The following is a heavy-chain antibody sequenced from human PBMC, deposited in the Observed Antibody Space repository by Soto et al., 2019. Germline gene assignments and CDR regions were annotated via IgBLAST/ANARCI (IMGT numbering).Heavy chain of an antibody. D-gene: IGHD3-10*01. CDR2: IGVYNGKT. Sequence: GASVKVSCKASGYAFSHYGISWVRLAPGQGLEWMGWIGVYNGKTNYAQKLQGRVTMTTDTSTSTAYMELRSLRSDDTAVYYCARVWGSGSYYNLDYWGQGTLVTVSS. CDR1: GYAFSHYG. V-gene: IGHV1-18*01. J-gene: IGHJ4*02. CDR3: ARVWGSGSYYNLDY.